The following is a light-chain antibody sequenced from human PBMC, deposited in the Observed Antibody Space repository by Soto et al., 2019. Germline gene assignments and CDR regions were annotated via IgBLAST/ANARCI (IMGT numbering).Light chain of an antibody. CDR1: QSVKTF. Sequence: EIVLTQSPATLSLSPGERATLSCRASQSVKTFLVWYQQRPGQAPRLLISGASTRAADIPDRFSGSGSGTDFTLTIGRLEPEDLAVYYCQQYDSSPRTFGQGTKVDIK. V-gene: IGKV3-11*01. J-gene: IGKJ1*01. CDR3: QQYDSSPRT. CDR2: GAS.